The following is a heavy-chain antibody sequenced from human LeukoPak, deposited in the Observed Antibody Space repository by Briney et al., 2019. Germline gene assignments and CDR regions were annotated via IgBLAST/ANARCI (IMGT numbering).Heavy chain of an antibody. J-gene: IGHJ4*02. CDR1: AGSMSSYS. CDR3: ARPYSSGWFGSFNY. CDR2: IYYSGST. Sequence: SETLSLTCTLSAGSMSSYSWSWIRQPPGKGRRWSGYIYYSGSTNYTHSLKSRVTISVDTSKSQFSLKLSSVTAADTAVYYCARPYSSGWFGSFNYWGQGTLVTVSS. D-gene: IGHD6-19*01. V-gene: IGHV4-59*08.